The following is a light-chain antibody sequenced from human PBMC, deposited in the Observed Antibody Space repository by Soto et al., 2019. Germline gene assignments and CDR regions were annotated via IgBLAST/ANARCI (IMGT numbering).Light chain of an antibody. J-gene: IGKJ1*01. V-gene: IGKV3-20*01. CDR3: QPYGSSPRT. CDR1: QSVSSSY. CDR2: GAS. Sequence: EIVLTQSPGTLSLSPGERATLSCRASQSVSSSYLAWYQQKPGQAPRLLIYGASSRATGIPDRFSGSGSGTDFIITISRLEAEDFAVYYCQPYGSSPRTFGQGTKVEIK.